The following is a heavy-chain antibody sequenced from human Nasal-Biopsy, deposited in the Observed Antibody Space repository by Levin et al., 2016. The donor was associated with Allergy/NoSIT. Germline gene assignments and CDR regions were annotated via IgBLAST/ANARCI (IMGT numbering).Heavy chain of an antibody. Sequence: GESLKISCAASGFTFSNYDMHWFRQAPGKGLEWVAIISQDGNHKSYAKSVKGRFSISRDNSKSTLDLQMNSLRAEDTAFYYCAKTVGQLIRGSSDGGDCWGQGTLVTVSS. V-gene: IGHV3-30*18. CDR2: ISQDGNHK. J-gene: IGHJ4*02. CDR3: AKTVGQLIRGSSDGGDC. D-gene: IGHD5-18*01. CDR1: GFTFSNYD.